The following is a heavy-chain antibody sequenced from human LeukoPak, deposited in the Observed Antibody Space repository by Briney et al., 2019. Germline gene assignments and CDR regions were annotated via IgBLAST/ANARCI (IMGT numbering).Heavy chain of an antibody. CDR1: GFTFSSYA. CDR3: AKDRGYSYGHRNWFDP. CDR2: ISGSGGST. J-gene: IGHJ5*02. D-gene: IGHD5-18*01. Sequence: GGSPRLSCAASGFTFSSYAMSGVRQAPGKELEWVSAISGSGGSTYYADSVKGRFTISRDNSKNTLYLQMNSLRAEDTAVYYCAKDRGYSYGHRNWFDPWGQGTLVSVSS. V-gene: IGHV3-23*01.